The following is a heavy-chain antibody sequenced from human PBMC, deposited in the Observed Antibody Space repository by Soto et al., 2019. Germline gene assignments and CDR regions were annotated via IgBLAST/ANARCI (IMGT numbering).Heavy chain of an antibody. CDR2: SGST. CDR1: GGSISSGGYH. Sequence: TSETLSLTCTVSGGSISSGGYHWGWIRQHPEKGLEWIGYSGSTYSNPSLKSRVTISVDTSKNQFSLKLSSVTAADTAVYYCARRSRLTMIVVEDAFDIWGQGTMVTVSS. V-gene: IGHV4-31*03. D-gene: IGHD3-22*01. CDR3: ARRSRLTMIVVEDAFDI. J-gene: IGHJ3*02.